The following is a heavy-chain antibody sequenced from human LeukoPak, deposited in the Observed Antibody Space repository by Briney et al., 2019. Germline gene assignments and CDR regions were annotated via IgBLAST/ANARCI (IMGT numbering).Heavy chain of an antibody. J-gene: IGHJ4*02. V-gene: IGHV4-59*10. CDR3: AREQVVPYFDY. CDR1: GGSFSGYY. CDR2: ISTSGNT. D-gene: IGHD6-13*01. Sequence: PSETLSLTCAVYGGSFSGYYWSWIRQPPGKGLEWIGRISTSGNTNYNPSLKSRVTISVDTSKNQFSLKLSSVTAADTAVYYCAREQVVPYFDYWGQGTLVTVSS.